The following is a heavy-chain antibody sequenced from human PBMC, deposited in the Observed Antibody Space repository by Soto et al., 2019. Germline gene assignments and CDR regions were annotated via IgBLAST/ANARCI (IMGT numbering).Heavy chain of an antibody. J-gene: IGHJ4*02. V-gene: IGHV4-61*01. CDR1: GGSVSSGNYY. CDR3: ARGVIH. D-gene: IGHD2-21*01. Sequence: SETLSLTCTVSGGSVSSGNYYWSWIRQPPGKGLEWIGYFYYTGSINYNPSLKSRVTIFIDASKNQFSLRLSSVTAADTAVYYCARGVIHWGQGTLITVSS. CDR2: FYYTGSI.